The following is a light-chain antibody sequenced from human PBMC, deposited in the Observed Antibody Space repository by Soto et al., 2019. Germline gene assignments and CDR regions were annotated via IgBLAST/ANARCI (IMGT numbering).Light chain of an antibody. CDR1: QSISSY. Sequence: DIQMTQSPSSLSASVGDRVTITCRASQSISSYLNWYQQKPGKAPKLLIYAASSLQSGVPSRFSGSGSGTDFTLTISSLQPEDFATYSGQQSYSTPDTFGGGTKVEIK. CDR3: QQSYSTPDT. CDR2: AAS. J-gene: IGKJ4*01. V-gene: IGKV1-39*01.